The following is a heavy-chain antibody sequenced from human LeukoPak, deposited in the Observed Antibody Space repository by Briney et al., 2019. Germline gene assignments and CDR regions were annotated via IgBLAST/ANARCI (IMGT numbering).Heavy chain of an antibody. CDR3: AKGYYDYVWGSYYFDY. Sequence: GGSLRLSCAASGFTFSSYAMSWVRQAPGKGLEWVSAISGSGGSTYYADSVKGRFTISRDNSRNTLYLQMNSLRAEDTAVYYCAKGYYDYVWGSYYFDYWGQGTLVTVSS. D-gene: IGHD3-16*01. J-gene: IGHJ4*02. CDR2: ISGSGGST. CDR1: GFTFSSYA. V-gene: IGHV3-23*01.